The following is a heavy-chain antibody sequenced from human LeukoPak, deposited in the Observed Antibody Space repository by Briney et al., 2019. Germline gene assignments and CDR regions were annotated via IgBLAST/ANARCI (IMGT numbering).Heavy chain of an antibody. CDR2: INHSGST. CDR1: GGSFSGYY. CDR3: ARGLWFGDENPPYSDY. V-gene: IGHV4-34*01. Sequence: SETLSLTCAVYGGSFSGYYWSWIRQPPGKGLEWIGEINHSGSTNYNPSLKSRVTISVDTSRNQFSLKLSSVTAADTAVYYCARGLWFGDENPPYSDYWGQGILVTVSS. D-gene: IGHD3-10*01. J-gene: IGHJ4*02.